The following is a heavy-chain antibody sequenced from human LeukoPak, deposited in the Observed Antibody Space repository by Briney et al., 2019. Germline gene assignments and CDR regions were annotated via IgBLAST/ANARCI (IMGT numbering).Heavy chain of an antibody. CDR1: GYTFTSYG. D-gene: IGHD3-9*01. Sequence: PGASVKVSCKASGYTFTSYGISWVRQAPGQGLEWMGWISAYNGNTNYAQKLQGRVTMTTDTSTSTAYMELRSLRSDDTAVYYCARLVLRYFDWDYMDVWGKGTTVTISS. J-gene: IGHJ6*03. CDR3: ARLVLRYFDWDYMDV. V-gene: IGHV1-18*01. CDR2: ISAYNGNT.